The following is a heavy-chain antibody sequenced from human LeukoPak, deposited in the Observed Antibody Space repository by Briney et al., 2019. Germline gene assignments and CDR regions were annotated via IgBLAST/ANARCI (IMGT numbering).Heavy chain of an antibody. CDR2: IWYDGSNK. CDR1: GFTFSSYG. D-gene: IGHD3-10*01. V-gene: IGHV3-33*08. CDR3: ARGMSGITMVRGASEMDV. J-gene: IGHJ6*02. Sequence: PGGSLRLSCAASGFTFSSYGMHWVRQAPGKGLEWVAVIWYDGSNKYYADSVKGRFTISRDNSKNTLYLQMNSLRAEDTAVYYCARGMSGITMVRGASEMDVWGQGTTVTVSS.